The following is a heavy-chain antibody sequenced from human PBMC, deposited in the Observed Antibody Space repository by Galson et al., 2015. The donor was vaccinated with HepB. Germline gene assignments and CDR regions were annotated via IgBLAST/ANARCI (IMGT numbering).Heavy chain of an antibody. Sequence: SLRLSCAASGFTFNSYAMSWVRQAPGKGLEWVSGISGSGDRTYYADSVRGRFTISRDNSKNTLYLQMNSLRADDTAVYYCAKVGKPFGSGTWDAFDIWGQGTMVTVSS. CDR3: AKVGKPFGSGTWDAFDI. V-gene: IGHV3-23*01. CDR1: GFTFNSYA. D-gene: IGHD3-10*01. CDR2: ISGSGDRT. J-gene: IGHJ3*02.